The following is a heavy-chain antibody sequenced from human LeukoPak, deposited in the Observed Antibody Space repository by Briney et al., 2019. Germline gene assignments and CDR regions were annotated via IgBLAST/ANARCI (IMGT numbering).Heavy chain of an antibody. CDR1: GFTFSSYW. CDR3: ARDGCSGGSCPIDY. J-gene: IGHJ4*02. D-gene: IGHD2-15*01. V-gene: IGHV3-7*03. Sequence: PGGSLRLSCAASGFTFSSYWMSWVRQAPGKGLEWVANIKQDGSEKYYVDSVKGRFTISRDNAKNSLYLQMNSLRSEDTAVYYCARDGCSGGSCPIDYWGQGTLVTVSS. CDR2: IKQDGSEK.